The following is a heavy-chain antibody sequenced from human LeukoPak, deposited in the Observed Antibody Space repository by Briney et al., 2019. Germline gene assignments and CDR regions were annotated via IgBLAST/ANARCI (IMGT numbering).Heavy chain of an antibody. D-gene: IGHD2-21*01. V-gene: IGHV3-74*01. CDR1: GFTFSSYW. Sequence: AGGSLRLSCAASGFTFSSYWMRWVRQAPGEGLVWVSRINSDGSSTTYADSVKGRFTISRDNAKNTLYLQMNSLRAEDTALYYCAKDMNTGDTRRGAFDIWGQGTMVTVSS. CDR3: AKDMNTGDTRRGAFDI. J-gene: IGHJ3*02. CDR2: INSDGSST.